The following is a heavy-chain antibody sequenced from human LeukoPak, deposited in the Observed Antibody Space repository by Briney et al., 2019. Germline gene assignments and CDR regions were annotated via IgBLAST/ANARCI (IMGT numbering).Heavy chain of an antibody. D-gene: IGHD3-16*01. CDR2: INHSGST. CDR3: ARVKGAYNWFDP. J-gene: IGHJ5*02. V-gene: IGHV4-34*09. CDR1: GGSFSGYY. Sequence: SETLSLTCAVYGGSFSGYYWSWIRQPPGKGLEWIGEINHSGSTNYNPSLKSRVTISVDTSKNQFSLKLSSVTAADTAVYYCARVKGAYNWFDPWGQGTLVTVSS.